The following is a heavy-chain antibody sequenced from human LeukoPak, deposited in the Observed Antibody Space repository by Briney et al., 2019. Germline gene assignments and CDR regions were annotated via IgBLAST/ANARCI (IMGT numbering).Heavy chain of an antibody. D-gene: IGHD2-2*01. CDR3: ARGVVPAASPTRNNWFNP. CDR1: GGSISSYY. V-gene: IGHV4-59*01. CDR2: IYYSGST. J-gene: IGHJ5*02. Sequence: PSETLSLTCTVSGGSISSYYWSWIRQPPGKGLEWIGYIYYSGSTNYNPSLKSRVTISVDTSKNQFSLKLSSVTAADTAVYYCARGVVPAASPTRNNWFNPWGQGTLVTVSS.